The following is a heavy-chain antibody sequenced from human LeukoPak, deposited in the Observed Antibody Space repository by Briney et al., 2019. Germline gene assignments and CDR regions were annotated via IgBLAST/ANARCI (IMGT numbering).Heavy chain of an antibody. J-gene: IGHJ4*02. Sequence: GGSLRLSCAASGFSYSDYYMSWIRQTPGKRLAWVAYISGSGTTIYYADSVNGRFTISRDNARKSLSLQMNSLTAEDTALYYCARVRIAEVGYYYFDHWGQGTLVTVSS. D-gene: IGHD6-13*01. V-gene: IGHV3-11*01. CDR3: ARVRIAEVGYYYFDH. CDR1: GFSYSDYY. CDR2: ISGSGTTI.